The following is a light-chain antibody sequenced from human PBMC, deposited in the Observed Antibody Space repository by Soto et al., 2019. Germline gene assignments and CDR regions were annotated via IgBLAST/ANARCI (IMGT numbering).Light chain of an antibody. J-gene: IGKJ1*01. CDR1: QSVISTY. CDR2: GAS. CDR3: QIYGGSWTWT. Sequence: EIVLTQSPGTLSLSPGERATLSCRASQSVISTYLAWYQHKPGQPPTLLIYGASSRITGIPDRFSGSGSGADFTLTISRLESGDFAVYYCQIYGGSWTWTFGQGAKVEIK. V-gene: IGKV3-20*01.